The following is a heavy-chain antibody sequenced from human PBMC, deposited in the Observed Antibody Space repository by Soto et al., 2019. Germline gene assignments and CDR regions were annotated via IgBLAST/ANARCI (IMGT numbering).Heavy chain of an antibody. CDR1: GFTFDDYA. D-gene: IGHD3-3*01. CDR2: ISWNSGSI. CDR3: AKDNLYDFWSGQLDY. V-gene: IGHV3-9*01. J-gene: IGHJ4*02. Sequence: LRLSCAASGFTFDDYAMHWVRQAPGKGLEWVSGISWNSGSIGYADSVKGRFTISRDNAKNSLYLQMNSLRAEDTALYYCAKDNLYDFWSGQLDYWGQGTLVTVSS.